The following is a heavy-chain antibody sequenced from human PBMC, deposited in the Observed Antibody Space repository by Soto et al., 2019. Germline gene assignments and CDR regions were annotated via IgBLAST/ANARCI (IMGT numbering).Heavy chain of an antibody. V-gene: IGHV1-18*01. Sequence: QVHLVQSGAEVKNPGASVKVSCKGSGYDFTTYGITWVRQAPGQGLGWMAWISAHNGNTDNEPKLQGRVTVTRDTSTSTAYMELRGVRSDDTAVYCCARGRYGDYWGQGALVTVSS. CDR1: GYDFTTYG. CDR2: ISAHNGNT. J-gene: IGHJ4*02. D-gene: IGHD1-1*01. CDR3: ARGRYGDY.